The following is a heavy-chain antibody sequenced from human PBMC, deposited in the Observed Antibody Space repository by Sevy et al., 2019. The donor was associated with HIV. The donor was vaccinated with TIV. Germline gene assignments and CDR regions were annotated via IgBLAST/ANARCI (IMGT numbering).Heavy chain of an antibody. CDR1: GFTFSSYA. CDR3: AKSPRGTKGELLTYFDY. J-gene: IGHJ4*02. D-gene: IGHD1-26*01. Sequence: GGSLRLSCAASGFTFSSYAMSWVRQAPGKGLEWVSAISGSGGSTYYADSVKGRFTISRNNSKNTLYLQMNSLRAEDAAVYYCAKSPRGTKGELLTYFDYWGQGTLVTVSS. CDR2: ISGSGGST. V-gene: IGHV3-23*01.